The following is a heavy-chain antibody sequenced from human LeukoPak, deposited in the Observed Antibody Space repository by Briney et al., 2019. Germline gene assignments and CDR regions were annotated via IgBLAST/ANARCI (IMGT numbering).Heavy chain of an antibody. D-gene: IGHD4-17*01. V-gene: IGHV1-18*01. Sequence: ASVKVSCEASGYTLTSYGINWMRQAPGQGLEWMGWISTQGGNTNYAQKVQGRLTLTTDRSTNTAYMELRSLRSDDTAVYYCARGAYGDKWGQGTMVTVSS. CDR3: ARGAYGDK. CDR1: GYTLTSYG. J-gene: IGHJ4*02. CDR2: ISTQGGNT.